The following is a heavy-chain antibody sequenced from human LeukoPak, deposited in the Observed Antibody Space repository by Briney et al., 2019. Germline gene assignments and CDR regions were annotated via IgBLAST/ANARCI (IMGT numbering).Heavy chain of an antibody. D-gene: IGHD2-2*01. CDR1: GDSISSYY. J-gene: IGHJ5*02. V-gene: IGHV4-59*08. CDR2: IYYTGNT. CDR3: ARQPEGVNWFDP. Sequence: SETLSLTCTVSGDSISSYYWAWIRQPPGKGLEWIGYIYYTGNTNYNPPLRSRVTISVEKSKNQFSLKLNSVTAADTAVYYCARQPEGVNWFDPWGQGTLFTVSS.